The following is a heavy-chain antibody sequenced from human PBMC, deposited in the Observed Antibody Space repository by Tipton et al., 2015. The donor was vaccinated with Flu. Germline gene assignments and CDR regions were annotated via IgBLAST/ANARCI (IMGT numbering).Heavy chain of an antibody. V-gene: IGHV4-31*03. J-gene: IGHJ1*01. CDR2: IYYSGST. CDR1: GYSISSGYY. Sequence: TLSLTCTVSGYSISSGYYWSWIRQHPGKGLEWIGYIYYSGSTYYNPSLKSRVTISVDTSKNQFSLKLSSVTAADTAVYYCAGRVRIAAAGVYFQHWGQGTLVTVSS. D-gene: IGHD6-13*01. CDR3: AGRVRIAAAGVYFQH.